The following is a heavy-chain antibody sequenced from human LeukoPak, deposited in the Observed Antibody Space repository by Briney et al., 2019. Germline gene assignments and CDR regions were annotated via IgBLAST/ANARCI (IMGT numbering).Heavy chain of an antibody. Sequence: PSQTLSLTCTVSGGSISSGDYYWSWIRQPPGKGLEWIGYIYYSGSTHYNPSLKSRVTISVDTSKNQFSLKLSSVTAADTAVYYCARIDILTGYPFDYWGQGTLVTVSS. CDR1: GGSISSGDYY. V-gene: IGHV4-30-4*01. CDR2: IYYSGST. J-gene: IGHJ4*02. D-gene: IGHD3-9*01. CDR3: ARIDILTGYPFDY.